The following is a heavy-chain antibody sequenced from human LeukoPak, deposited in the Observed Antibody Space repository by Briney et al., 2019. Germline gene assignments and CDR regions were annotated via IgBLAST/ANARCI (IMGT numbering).Heavy chain of an antibody. Sequence: GGSLRLSCAASGFTFSHAWMSWVRQAPGKGLEWVGRIKSKADAGTTDYAAPVKGRFTISRDDSKKTLYLQMNSLKIEDTAVYHCTIDHIYSGGFYFNDWFDPWGQGTLVTVSS. CDR2: IKSKADAGTT. CDR3: TIDHIYSGGFYFNDWFDP. V-gene: IGHV3-15*01. CDR1: GFTFSHAW. D-gene: IGHD2-15*01. J-gene: IGHJ5*02.